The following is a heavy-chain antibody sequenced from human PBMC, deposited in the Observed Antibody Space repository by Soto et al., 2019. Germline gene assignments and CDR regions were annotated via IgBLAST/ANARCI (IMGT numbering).Heavy chain of an antibody. CDR2: IGIGSSTK. D-gene: IGHD3-22*01. Sequence: PGGSLRLSCAASGFTFRNYGMNWVRQAPGKGLEWVSYIGIGSSTKYYADSVKGRFTISRDNAKNSLYLQMNSLRAEDTAVYYCARDQLYYNDISGRPLNAFDFWGQETMVTVSS. V-gene: IGHV3-48*01. CDR3: ARDQLYYNDISGRPLNAFDF. J-gene: IGHJ3*01. CDR1: GFTFRNYG.